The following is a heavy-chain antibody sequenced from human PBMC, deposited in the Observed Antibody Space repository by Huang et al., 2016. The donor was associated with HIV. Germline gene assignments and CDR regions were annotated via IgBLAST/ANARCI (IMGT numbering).Heavy chain of an antibody. V-gene: IGHV3-30-3*01. CDR1: RFTFSTYA. Sequence: QVQLVESGGGVVQPGRALRLSCAASRFTFSTYAMHWVRQAPGKGVGWGAVRSYDGSNKYDDDAVKGRFTISRDNSKNTLYLQMNSLRAEDTAVYYCARDLWLRDLYYYYYMDVWGKGTTVTVSS. D-gene: IGHD5-12*01. CDR3: ARDLWLRDLYYYYYMDV. CDR2: RSYDGSNK. J-gene: IGHJ6*03.